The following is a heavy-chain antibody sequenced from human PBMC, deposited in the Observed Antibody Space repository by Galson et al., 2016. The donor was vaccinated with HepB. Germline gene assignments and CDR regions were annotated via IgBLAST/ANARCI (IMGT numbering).Heavy chain of an antibody. V-gene: IGHV3-33*01. CDR1: GFTVSSYG. J-gene: IGHJ6*03. Sequence: SLRLSCAASGFTVSSYGMHWVRQAPGKGLEWVAAIRYDGNKKYYADSVKGRFTISRDNSKNTLYLQMNSLRGDDTAVYYCARGESTYCNFWLGKYYYFMDGGGRGTTVTFAS. CDR3: ARGESTYCNFWLGKYYYFMDG. CDR2: IRYDGNKK. D-gene: IGHD3-3*01.